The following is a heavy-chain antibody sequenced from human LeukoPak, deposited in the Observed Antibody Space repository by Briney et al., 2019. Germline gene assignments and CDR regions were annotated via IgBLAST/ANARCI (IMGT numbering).Heavy chain of an antibody. CDR2: INHSGST. CDR1: GGSFSGYY. V-gene: IGHV4-34*01. D-gene: IGHD6-13*01. J-gene: IGHJ4*02. CDR3: ARIRLEASFSSRKFDC. Sequence: SETLSLTCAVYGGSFSGYYWSWIRQPPGKGLEWIGEINHSGSTNYNPSLKSRVTISVDTSKNQFSLKLSSVTAADTAVYYCARIRLEASFSSRKFDCWGQGTLVTVSS.